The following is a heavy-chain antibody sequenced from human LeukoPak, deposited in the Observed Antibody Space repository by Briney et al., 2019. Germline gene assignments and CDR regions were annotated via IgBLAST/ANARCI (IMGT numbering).Heavy chain of an antibody. D-gene: IGHD2-2*01. Sequence: PSETLSLTCTVSGGSISSYYWSWIRQPPGKGLEWIRYIYYSGNTNYNPSLKSRVTISVDTSKNQFSLKLSSVTAADTAVYYCARDHCSSTSCYYGMDVWGQGTTVTVSS. V-gene: IGHV4-59*12. J-gene: IGHJ6*02. CDR3: ARDHCSSTSCYYGMDV. CDR1: GGSISSYY. CDR2: IYYSGNT.